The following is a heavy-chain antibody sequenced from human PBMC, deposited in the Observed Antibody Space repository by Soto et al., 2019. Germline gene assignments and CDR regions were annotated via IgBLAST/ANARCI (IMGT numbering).Heavy chain of an antibody. CDR2: MHYSGNT. V-gene: IGHV4-39*01. CDR1: CDSISSSNYY. D-gene: IGHD3-22*01. J-gene: IGHJ3*02. CDR3: ASPGYYDSSGYWRSPSDI. Sequence: SETLSLTCIVSCDSISSSNYYWGWIRQPPGKGLEWIVSMHYSGNTYYNPSLKSRVTISVDTSKNQFSLKLSSVTAADTAVYYCASPGYYDSSGYWRSPSDIWGEGTTFT.